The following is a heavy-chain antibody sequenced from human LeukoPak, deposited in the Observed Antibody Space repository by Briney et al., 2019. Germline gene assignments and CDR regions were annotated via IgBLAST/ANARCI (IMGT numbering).Heavy chain of an antibody. V-gene: IGHV3-23*01. D-gene: IGHD3-9*01. CDR3: AKDSQTDYDILTGPFDY. J-gene: IGHJ4*02. CDR2: IRGSGGST. CDR1: GFTFSSYA. Sequence: GGSLRLSCAASGFTFSSYAMSWVRQAPGKGLEWVSAIRGSGGSTYYADSVKGRFTISRDNSKNTLYLQMNSLRAEDTAVYYCAKDSQTDYDILTGPFDYWGQGTLVTVSS.